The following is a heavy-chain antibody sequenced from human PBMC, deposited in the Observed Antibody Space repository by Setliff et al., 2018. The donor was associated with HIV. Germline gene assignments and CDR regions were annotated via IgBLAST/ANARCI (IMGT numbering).Heavy chain of an antibody. J-gene: IGHJ4*02. CDR1: GGSISSSSYY. CDR3: YYCVRDPYSGAGL. CDR2: IYYSGST. V-gene: IGHV4-39*01. Sequence: PSETLSLTCTVSGGSISSSSYYWGWIRQPPGKGLEWIGSIYYSGSTYYNPSLKSRVTISVDTSKNQFSLWLTSVTSLKIDDTAIYYCVRDPYSGAGLWGQGTLVTVSS. D-gene: IGHD3-10*02.